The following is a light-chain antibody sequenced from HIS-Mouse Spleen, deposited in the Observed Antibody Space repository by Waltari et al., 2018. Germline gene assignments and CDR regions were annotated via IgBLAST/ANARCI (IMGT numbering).Light chain of an antibody. CDR3: QQYNNWWT. Sequence: EIVMTQSPATLSVSPGERATLSCRASQSVSSNLAWYQQRPVQAPRLLIYGVSTRATGIPARFSGSGSGTEFTLTISSMQSEDFAVYYCQQYNNWWTFGQGTKVEIK. J-gene: IGKJ1*01. CDR2: GVS. CDR1: QSVSSN. V-gene: IGKV3-15*01.